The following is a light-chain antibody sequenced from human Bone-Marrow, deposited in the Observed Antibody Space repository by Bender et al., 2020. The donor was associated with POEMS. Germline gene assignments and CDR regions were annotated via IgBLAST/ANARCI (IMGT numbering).Light chain of an antibody. J-gene: IGLJ3*02. CDR2: EVT. Sequence: QSVLTQPPSVSGTPGQSITISCSGASSDVGSYDRVSWYQHHPGKAPKLIIYEVTKGPSGVSNRFSGSKSGNTASLTISGLQAEDEADYYCCSYAGTYTWVFGGGTKLTVL. V-gene: IGLV2-23*02. CDR1: SSDVGSYDR. CDR3: CSYAGTYTWV.